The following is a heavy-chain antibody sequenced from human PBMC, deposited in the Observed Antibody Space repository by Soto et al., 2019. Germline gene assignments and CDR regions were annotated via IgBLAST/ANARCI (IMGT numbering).Heavy chain of an antibody. J-gene: IGHJ4*02. CDR1: GGSFSGYY. Sequence: PSETLSLTCAVYGGSFSGYYWSWIRQPPGKGLEWIGEINHSGSTNYNPSLKSRVTISVDTSKNQFSLKLSSVTAADTAVYYCARDRIQLCSYFDYWGQGTLVTVSS. CDR3: ARDRIQLCSYFDY. D-gene: IGHD5-18*01. V-gene: IGHV4-34*01. CDR2: INHSGST.